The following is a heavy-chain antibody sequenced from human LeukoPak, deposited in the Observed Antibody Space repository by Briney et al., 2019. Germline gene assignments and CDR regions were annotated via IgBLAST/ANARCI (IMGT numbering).Heavy chain of an antibody. CDR2: ISSSGSTK. CDR3: ARVDCSSTSCYEFDY. D-gene: IGHD2-2*01. J-gene: IGHJ4*02. CDR1: GFTFSDYY. V-gene: IGHV3-11*04. Sequence: GGSLRLSCAASGFTFSDYYMSWIRQAPGKGLDWVSYISSSGSTKNYAGSVKGRFTISRDNAKNSLYLQMNSLRAEDTAVYYCARVDCSSTSCYEFDYRGQGTLVIVSS.